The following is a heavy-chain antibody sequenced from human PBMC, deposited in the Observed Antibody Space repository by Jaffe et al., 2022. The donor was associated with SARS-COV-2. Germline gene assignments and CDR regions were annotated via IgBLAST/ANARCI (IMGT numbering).Heavy chain of an antibody. CDR2: IIPILGIA. CDR3: ALRNVVVVAATPIVGGMDV. Sequence: QVQLVQSGAEVKKPGSSVKVSCKASGGTFSSYTISWVRQAPGQGLEWMGRIIPILGIANYAQKFQGRVTITADKSTSTAYMELSSLRSEDTAVYYCALRNVVVVAATPIVGGMDVWGQGTTVTVSS. V-gene: IGHV1-69*02. D-gene: IGHD2-15*01. J-gene: IGHJ6*02. CDR1: GGTFSSYT.